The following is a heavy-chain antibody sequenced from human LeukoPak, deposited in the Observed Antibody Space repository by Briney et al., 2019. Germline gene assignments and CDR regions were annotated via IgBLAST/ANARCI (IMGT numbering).Heavy chain of an antibody. CDR2: INHSGST. J-gene: IGHJ6*03. CDR1: GGSFSGYY. V-gene: IGHV4-34*01. CDR3: ARESSSWTNYYYYYYVDV. Sequence: TSETLSLTCAVYGGSFSGYYWSWIRQPPGKGLEWIGEINHSGSTNYNPSLKSRVTISVDTSKNQFSLKLSSVTAADTAVYYCARESSSWTNYYYYYYVDVWGKGTTVTVSS. D-gene: IGHD6-13*01.